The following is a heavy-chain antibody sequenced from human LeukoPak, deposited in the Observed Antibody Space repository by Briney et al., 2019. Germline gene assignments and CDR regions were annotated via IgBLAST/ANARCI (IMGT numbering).Heavy chain of an antibody. CDR1: GYTFTSYA. D-gene: IGHD2-2*03. Sequence: ASVKVSCTASGYTFTSYAMHWVRQAPGQRLEWMGWINAGNGNTKYSQKFQGRVTITRDTSASTAYMELSSLRSEDTAVYYCARMDIVVVPAADYYYGMDIWGQGTTVTVSS. J-gene: IGHJ6*02. V-gene: IGHV1-3*01. CDR2: INAGNGNT. CDR3: ARMDIVVVPAADYYYGMDI.